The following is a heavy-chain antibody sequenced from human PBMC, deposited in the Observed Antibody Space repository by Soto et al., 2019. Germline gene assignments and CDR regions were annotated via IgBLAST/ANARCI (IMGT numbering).Heavy chain of an antibody. J-gene: IGHJ4*02. CDR3: ATSRDAYNWPSPFDY. CDR2: IYPGDSDT. D-gene: IGHD1-1*01. V-gene: IGHV5-51*01. CDR1: GYSFTSYW. Sequence: GESLKISCKGSGYSFTSYWIGWVRQMPGKGLEWMGIIYPGDSDTRYSPSFQGQVTISADKSISTAYLQWSSLKASGTAMYYCATSRDAYNWPSPFDYWGQGTLVTVSS.